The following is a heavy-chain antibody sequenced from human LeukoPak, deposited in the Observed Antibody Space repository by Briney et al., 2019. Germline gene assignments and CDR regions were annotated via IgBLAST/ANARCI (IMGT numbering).Heavy chain of an antibody. D-gene: IGHD3-10*01. V-gene: IGHV3-21*01. CDR1: GFTFSSYS. J-gene: IGHJ4*02. CDR2: ISSSSSYI. CDR3: ARAPVYYYGSGSYYNGLYYFDY. Sequence: GGSLRLSCAASGFTFSSYSMNWVRQAPGKGLEWVSSISSSSSYIYYADSVKGRFTISRDNAKNSLYLQMNSLRAEDTAVYYCARAPVYYYGSGSYYNGLYYFDYWGQGTLVTVSS.